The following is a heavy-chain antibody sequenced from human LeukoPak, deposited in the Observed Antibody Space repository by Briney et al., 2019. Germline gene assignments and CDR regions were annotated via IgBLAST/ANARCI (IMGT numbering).Heavy chain of an antibody. CDR1: GVSFSGYY. J-gene: IGHJ6*03. CDR2: INHSGST. CDR3: ARGDYYGSGSYFGYYYYMDV. Sequence: SETLSLTCAVHGVSFSGYYWSRIRQPPGKGLGWIGEINHSGSTNYNPSLKSRLTISVDKSKNQFALKLSSVTAADTAVYYCARGDYYGSGSYFGYYYYMDVWGKGTTVTVSS. V-gene: IGHV4-34*01. D-gene: IGHD3-10*01.